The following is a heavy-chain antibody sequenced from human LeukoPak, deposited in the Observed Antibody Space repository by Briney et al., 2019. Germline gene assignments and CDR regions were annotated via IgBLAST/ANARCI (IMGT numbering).Heavy chain of an antibody. CDR1: GYIFTNYG. V-gene: IGHV1-18*01. J-gene: IGHJ6*03. Sequence: ASVKVSCKASGYIFTNYGISWVRQAPGQGLEWMGWISAYNGNTNYAQNLQGRVTMTTDTSTTTAYMELSRLRSDDTAVYYCARAGCSSTSCYQEFFMDVWGKGTTVTVSS. CDR2: ISAYNGNT. D-gene: IGHD2-2*01. CDR3: ARAGCSSTSCYQEFFMDV.